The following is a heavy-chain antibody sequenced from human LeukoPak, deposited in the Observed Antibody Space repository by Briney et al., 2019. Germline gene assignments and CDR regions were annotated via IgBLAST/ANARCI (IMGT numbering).Heavy chain of an antibody. CDR1: GGSFSGYY. D-gene: IGHD2-2*02. V-gene: IGHV4-34*01. Sequence: PSETLSLTCAVYGGSFSGYYWSWIRQPPGKGLEWIGEINHSGSTNYKPSLTSRVTISVDTSKNQFSLKLSSVAAADTAVYYCARGVSLGYCSSTSCYNDWFDPWGQGTLVTVSS. CDR3: ARGVSLGYCSSTSCYNDWFDP. J-gene: IGHJ5*02. CDR2: INHSGST.